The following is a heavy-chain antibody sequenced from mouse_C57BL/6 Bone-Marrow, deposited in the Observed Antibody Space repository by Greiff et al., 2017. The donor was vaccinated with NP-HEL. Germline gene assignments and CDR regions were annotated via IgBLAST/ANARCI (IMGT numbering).Heavy chain of an antibody. CDR3: ARMGGVRRGYAMDY. CDR2: IYPGDGDT. Sequence: QVQLKQSGPELVKPGASVKISCKASGYAFSSSWMNWVKQRPGKGLEWIGRIYPGDGDTNYNGKFKGKATLTADKSSSTAYMQLSSLPSEDSAVYFCARMGGVRRGYAMDYGGQGTSVTVSS. V-gene: IGHV1-82*01. J-gene: IGHJ4*01. CDR1: GYAFSSSW. D-gene: IGHD2-14*01.